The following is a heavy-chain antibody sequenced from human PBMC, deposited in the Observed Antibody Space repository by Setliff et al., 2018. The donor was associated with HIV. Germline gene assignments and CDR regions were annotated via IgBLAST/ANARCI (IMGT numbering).Heavy chain of an antibody. CDR2: MNPDSRNT. Sequence: GASVKVSCKASGYTFTSYDINWVRQAAGQGLERMGWMNPDSRNTGYAQRFEGSVTMTWDTSISTAYMELNNVKFEDTAIYYCARARTDYYDRRRRSHYYIDVWARGATVTVSS. CDR1: GYTFTSYD. D-gene: IGHD3-22*01. J-gene: IGHJ6*03. V-gene: IGHV1-8*02. CDR3: ARARTDYYDRRRRSHYYIDV.